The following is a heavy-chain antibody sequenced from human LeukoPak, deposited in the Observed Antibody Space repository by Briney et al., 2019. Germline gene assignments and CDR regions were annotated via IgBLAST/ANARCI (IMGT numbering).Heavy chain of an antibody. Sequence: GASLQISCKGSGYSFTSYWIVWVRRMPGKRLECMGIIYPGDSDTRYSPSFQGKVTISADKSISTAYLQWSSLRASDTAMYFCARGLQNYFYGMDVWGQGTTVTVSS. J-gene: IGHJ6*02. V-gene: IGHV5-51*01. CDR2: IYPGDSDT. D-gene: IGHD2-15*01. CDR3: ARGLQNYFYGMDV. CDR1: GYSFTSYW.